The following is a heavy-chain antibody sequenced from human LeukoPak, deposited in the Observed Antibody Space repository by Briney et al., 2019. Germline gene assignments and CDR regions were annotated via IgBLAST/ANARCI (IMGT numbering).Heavy chain of an antibody. CDR2: IYFGGTT. V-gene: IGHV3-53*01. Sequence: GSLRLSCAASGFTVSSNYMTWVRQAPGQGLEWVSVIYFGGTTYYADSVKGRFTISRDNSKNTVYLQMNSLRVEDTAVYYCARGDGVYVYWGQRTLVTVSS. CDR1: GFTVSSNY. CDR3: ARGDGVYVY. J-gene: IGHJ4*02. D-gene: IGHD5/OR15-5a*01.